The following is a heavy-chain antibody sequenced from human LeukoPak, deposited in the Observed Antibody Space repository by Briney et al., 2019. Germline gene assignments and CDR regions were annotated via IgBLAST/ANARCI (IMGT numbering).Heavy chain of an antibody. V-gene: IGHV3-11*01. CDR2: ISSSGSTI. D-gene: IGHD5-24*01. CDR3: ARGRWQTTPFDY. Sequence: YPGGSLRLSCAASGFNFSNTWMTWVRQAPGKGLEWVSYISSSGSTIYYADSVKGRFTISRDNAKNSLYLQMNSLRAEDTAVYYCARGRWQTTPFDYRGQGTLVTVSS. J-gene: IGHJ4*02. CDR1: GFNFSNTW.